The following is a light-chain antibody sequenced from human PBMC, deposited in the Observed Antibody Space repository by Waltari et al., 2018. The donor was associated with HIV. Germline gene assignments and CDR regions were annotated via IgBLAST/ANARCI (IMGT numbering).Light chain of an antibody. CDR2: DVT. CDR1: SSDVGGFNY. V-gene: IGLV2-14*03. CDR3: SSDTSSSTLVV. Sequence: QSALTQPASVSGSPGQSITISCTGTSSDVGGFNYVSWYQHHPGKAPKLRIYDVTSRPAGGSNRFSGSKSGNTASRTISGLQAEDEADYYCSSDTSSSTLVVFGGGTKLTVL. J-gene: IGLJ2*01.